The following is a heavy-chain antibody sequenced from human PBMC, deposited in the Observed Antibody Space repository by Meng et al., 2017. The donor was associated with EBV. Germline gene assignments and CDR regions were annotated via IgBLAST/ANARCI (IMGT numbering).Heavy chain of an antibody. J-gene: IGHJ4*02. D-gene: IGHD2-8*01. CDR1: DFILRSYS. Sequence: HLAESGGGFVKTGGSVCLACVGSDFILRSYSMTWVRMAPGKWLEWVSDIRGNSIDIYYADLVKCRFTISRDNAKTSLFLQMNSLRAEDTAVYYCARDRTSNRFDYWGQGTLVTVSS. CDR3: ARDRTSNRFDY. V-gene: IGHV3-21*01. CDR2: IRGNSIDI.